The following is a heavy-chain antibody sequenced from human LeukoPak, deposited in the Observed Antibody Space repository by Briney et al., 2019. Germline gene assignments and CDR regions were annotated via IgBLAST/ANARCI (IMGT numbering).Heavy chain of an antibody. Sequence: GGSLRLSCAASGFTFSSYAMRWVRQAPGKGLEWVAAISGGGDSTFYADSVKGRFTISRDNSMNTLYLQMSSLRVEDTAVYFCARSPLTYYFDYWGQGALITVSS. V-gene: IGHV3-23*01. D-gene: IGHD1-14*01. CDR1: GFTFSSYA. CDR2: ISGGGDST. CDR3: ARSPLTYYFDY. J-gene: IGHJ4*02.